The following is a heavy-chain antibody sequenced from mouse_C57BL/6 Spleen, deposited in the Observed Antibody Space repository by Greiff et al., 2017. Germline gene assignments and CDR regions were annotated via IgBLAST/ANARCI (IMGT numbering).Heavy chain of an antibody. CDR3: ARDYYGSGHLGYTMDY. CDR2: IYPGSGNT. V-gene: IGHV1-76*01. J-gene: IGHJ4*01. Sequence: QVQLQQSGAELVRPGASVKLSCKASGYTFTDYYINWVKQRPGQGLEWIARIYPGSGNTYYNEKFKGKATLTAEKSSSTAYMQLSSLTSEDSAVYFCARDYYGSGHLGYTMDYWGQGTSVTVSS. CDR1: GYTFTDYY. D-gene: IGHD1-1*01.